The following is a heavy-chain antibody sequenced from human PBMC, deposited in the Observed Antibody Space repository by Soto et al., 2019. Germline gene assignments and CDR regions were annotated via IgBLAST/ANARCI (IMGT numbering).Heavy chain of an antibody. Sequence: SVKVSCKASGGTFSSYAISWVRQAPGQGLEWMGGIIPIFGTANYAQKFQGRVTITADKSTSTAYMELSSLRSEDTAVYYCARAQWDIVVVPAAIADKLYGMDVWGQGTTVTVSS. CDR1: GGTFSSYA. CDR3: ARAQWDIVVVPAAIADKLYGMDV. V-gene: IGHV1-69*06. J-gene: IGHJ6*02. CDR2: IIPIFGTA. D-gene: IGHD2-2*01.